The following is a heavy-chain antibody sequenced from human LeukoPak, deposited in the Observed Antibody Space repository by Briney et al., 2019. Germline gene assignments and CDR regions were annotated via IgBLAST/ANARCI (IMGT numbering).Heavy chain of an antibody. CDR3: ARLTAAGLLGCY. Sequence: ASVKVSCKASGYTFTHYYMHWVRQAPGQGLEWMGVITPSGGSTSYAQKFQGRVTMTRDTSTSTVYMELGSLRSEDTAVYYCARLTAAGLLGCYWGQGTLVTVSS. D-gene: IGHD6-13*01. CDR2: ITPSGGST. CDR1: GYTFTHYY. V-gene: IGHV1-46*01. J-gene: IGHJ4*02.